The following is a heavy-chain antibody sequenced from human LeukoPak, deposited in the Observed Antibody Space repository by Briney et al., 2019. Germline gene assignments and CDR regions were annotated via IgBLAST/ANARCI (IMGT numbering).Heavy chain of an antibody. V-gene: IGHV1-2*02. J-gene: IGHJ6*03. CDR3: ARTGATVDYYYMDV. CDR1: GYSFTGYY. Sequence: ASVKVSCKASGYSFTGYYMHWVRQAPGQGLEWMGWINPNSGDTKYAQKFQGRVTMSRDTSISTAYMELTRLRSDDTAVYYCARTGATVDYYYMDVWGKGTTVTISS. D-gene: IGHD4-23*01. CDR2: INPNSGDT.